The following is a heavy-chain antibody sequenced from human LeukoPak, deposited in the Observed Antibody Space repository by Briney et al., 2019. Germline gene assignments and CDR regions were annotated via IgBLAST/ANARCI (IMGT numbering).Heavy chain of an antibody. J-gene: IGHJ6*03. V-gene: IGHV1-2*02. CDR1: GYTFTGYY. D-gene: IGHD3-9*01. CDR3: ATVTYYDILTGSAYYYMDV. CDR2: INPNSGGT. Sequence: ASVKVSCKASGYTFTGYYMHRVRQAPGQGLGWMGWINPNSGGTNYAQKFQGRVTMTRDTSISTAYMELSRLRSDDTAVYYCATVTYYDILTGSAYYYMDVWGKGTTVTVSS.